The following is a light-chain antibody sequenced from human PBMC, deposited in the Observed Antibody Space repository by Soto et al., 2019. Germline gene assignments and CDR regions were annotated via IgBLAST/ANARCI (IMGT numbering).Light chain of an antibody. CDR3: GTWDSGLSVV. CDR1: SSNIGNNY. J-gene: IGLJ2*01. Sequence: QSVLTQPPSVSAAPGQKVTISCSGSSSNIGNNYVSWYQQLPGTAPQLLSYENNNRPSGSPDRFSGSKSVTSATLGITGRQTGDEADYYCGTWDSGLSVVFGEGTKVTVL. CDR2: ENN. V-gene: IGLV1-51*02.